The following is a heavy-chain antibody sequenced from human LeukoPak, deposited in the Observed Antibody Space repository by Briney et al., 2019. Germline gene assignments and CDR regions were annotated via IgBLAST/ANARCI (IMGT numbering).Heavy chain of an antibody. D-gene: IGHD3-22*01. CDR2: IRAYTGNT. V-gene: IGHV1-18*01. J-gene: IGHJ4*02. CDR1: GYTVTSSG. CDR3: ARLFGDYDDTARSSYWHGHLDY. Sequence: ASVKLSCKASGYTVTSSGISWGRQAPGQRLEWMGWIRAYTGNTNYAQKIQGRVTMTTHTSTSTFYMELSSLRSDDTAVYSCARLFGDYDDTARSSYWHGHLDYWAQGTLVLVSS.